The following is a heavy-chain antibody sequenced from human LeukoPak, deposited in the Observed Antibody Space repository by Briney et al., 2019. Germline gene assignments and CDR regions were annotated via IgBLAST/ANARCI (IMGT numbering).Heavy chain of an antibody. CDR2: ISSSSSYI. D-gene: IGHD2/OR15-2a*01. CDR1: GFTFSSYS. V-gene: IGHV3-21*01. J-gene: IGHJ3*02. CDR3: ARDETLSGGAFDI. Sequence: GGSLRLSCAASGFTFSSYSMNWVRQAPGKGLEWVSSISSSSSYIYYADSVKGRFTISRDNAKNSLYLQMNSLRAEDTAVYYCARDETLSGGAFDIWGQGTMVTVSS.